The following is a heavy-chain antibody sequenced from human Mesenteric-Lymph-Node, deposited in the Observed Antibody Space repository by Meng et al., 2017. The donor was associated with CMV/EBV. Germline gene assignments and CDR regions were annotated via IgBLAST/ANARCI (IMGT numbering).Heavy chain of an antibody. CDR3: ARESSRPPYFYGSGSSRLDC. CDR1: GYIFTNYY. J-gene: IGHJ4*02. Sequence: ASVKVSCKTSGYIFTNYYMHWVRQAPGQGLEWMGIINPSGGSTTYAQKFQGRATMSRDTSTNTIYMELSSLKSEDTAVYYCARESSRPPYFYGSGSSRLDCWGQGTLVTVSS. V-gene: IGHV1-46*01. D-gene: IGHD3-10*01. CDR2: INPSGGST.